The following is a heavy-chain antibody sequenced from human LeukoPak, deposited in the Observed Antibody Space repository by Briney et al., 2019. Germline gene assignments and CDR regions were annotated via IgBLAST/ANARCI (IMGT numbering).Heavy chain of an antibody. CDR2: ISYDGSNK. D-gene: IGHD3-10*01. Sequence: PGGSLRLSCAASGFTVSSIHMVWVRQAPGKGLDWVALISYDGSNKNYADSVKGRFTISRDNSKNTFYLQMNSLRPEDTAMYFCARGSLLRGPDYWGQGALVTVSS. J-gene: IGHJ4*02. CDR3: ARGSLLRGPDY. V-gene: IGHV3-30-3*01. CDR1: GFTVSSIH.